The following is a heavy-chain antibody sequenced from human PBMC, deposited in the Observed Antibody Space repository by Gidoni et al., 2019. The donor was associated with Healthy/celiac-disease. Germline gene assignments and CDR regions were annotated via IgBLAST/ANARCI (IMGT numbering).Heavy chain of an antibody. J-gene: IGHJ2*01. CDR1: GFPFSSYG. V-gene: IGHV3-33*01. Sequence: QVQLVASGGGVVQPGRSLRLSCAASGFPFSSYGMHWVRQAPGKGLEWVEVIWYDGSNKDYADSVKGRFTISRDNSKNTLYLQMNSLRAEDTAVYYCARAGIVVPWYFDLWGRGTLVTVSS. CDR3: ARAGIVVPWYFDL. CDR2: IWYDGSNK. D-gene: IGHD3-22*01.